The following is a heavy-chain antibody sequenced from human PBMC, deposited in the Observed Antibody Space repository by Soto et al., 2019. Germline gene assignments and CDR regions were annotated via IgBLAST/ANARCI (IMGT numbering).Heavy chain of an antibody. CDR3: ARGRTIITMVRGSPYYGMDV. V-gene: IGHV4-34*01. Sequence: ETLSLTCAVYGGSFSGYYWSWIRQPPGKGLEWIGEINHSGSTNYNPSLKSRVTISVDTSKNQFSLKLSSVTAADTAVYYCARGRTIITMVRGSPYYGMDVWGQGTTVTVSS. J-gene: IGHJ6*02. CDR1: GGSFSGYY. D-gene: IGHD3-10*01. CDR2: INHSGST.